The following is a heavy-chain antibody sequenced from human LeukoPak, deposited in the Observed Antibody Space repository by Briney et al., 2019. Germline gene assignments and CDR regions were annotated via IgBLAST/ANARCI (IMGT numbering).Heavy chain of an antibody. D-gene: IGHD1-26*01. CDR2: IYYSGST. CDR1: GGSISSSGCY. CDR3: ARHEYSGSYYGLSWFDP. J-gene: IGHJ5*02. V-gene: IGHV4-39*01. Sequence: SETLSLTCTVSGGSISSSGCYWGWIRQPPGKGLEWTASIYYSGSTYYNPSLKSRVTISVDTSKNQLSLKLSSLTAADTAVYYCARHEYSGSYYGLSWFDPWGQGTLVTVSS.